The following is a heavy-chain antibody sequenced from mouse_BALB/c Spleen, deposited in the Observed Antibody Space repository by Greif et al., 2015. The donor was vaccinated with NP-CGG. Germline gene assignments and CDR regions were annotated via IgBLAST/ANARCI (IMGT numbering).Heavy chain of an antibody. CDR3: ASLPYHSHEGYFDY. CDR2: ISSGGSYT. J-gene: IGHJ2*01. Sequence: EVKVVESGGDLVKPGGSLKLSCAASGFTFSSYGMSWVRQAPDKRLEWVATISSGGSYTYYPDSVKGRFTISRDNAKNTLYLQMSSLKSEDTAMYYCASLPYHSHEGYFDYWGQGTTLTVSS. CDR1: GFTFSSYG. D-gene: IGHD2-12*01. V-gene: IGHV5-6*01.